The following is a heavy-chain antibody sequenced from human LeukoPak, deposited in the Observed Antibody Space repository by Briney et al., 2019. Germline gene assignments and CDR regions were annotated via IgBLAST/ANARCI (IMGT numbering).Heavy chain of an antibody. CDR3: ARVSDGGYRTLDY. Sequence: GRSLRLSCAASGFTVSSDYLSWVRQAPGKGLEWVAVIYSSCNTYHADSVTTRFTISRDNSKNTLYLQMNSLRAEDTAVYYCARVSDGGYRTLDYWGQGTLVSVSS. CDR1: GFTVSSDY. V-gene: IGHV3-66*01. J-gene: IGHJ4*02. D-gene: IGHD5-12*01. CDR2: IYSSCNT.